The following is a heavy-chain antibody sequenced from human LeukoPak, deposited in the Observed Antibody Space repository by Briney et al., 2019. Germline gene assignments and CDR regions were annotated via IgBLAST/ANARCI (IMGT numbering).Heavy chain of an antibody. CDR1: GNYW. Sequence: GGSLRLSCAASGNYWMHWVRQAPGKGLVWVSHINGDGSWTTYADSVKGRFTISKDNAKNTVYLQMNNLRAEDTAVYYCVSFYETYWGRGTLVTISS. D-gene: IGHD2-2*01. J-gene: IGHJ4*02. CDR3: VSFYETY. V-gene: IGHV3-74*01. CDR2: INGDGSWT.